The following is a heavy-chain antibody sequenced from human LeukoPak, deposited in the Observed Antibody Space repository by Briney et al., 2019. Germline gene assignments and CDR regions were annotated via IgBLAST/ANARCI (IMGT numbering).Heavy chain of an antibody. V-gene: IGHV3-33*01. Sequence: GRSLRLSCAASGVTFSNYGMRWVRQAPGKGLEWVAIIWFDGSKKYYADSVKGGFTISRENSQKTVYLEMNSLRDEDTAVYYWARIRGVLDRNSANFYSDYWGQGTLVTVSS. CDR2: IWFDGSKK. CDR1: GVTFSNYG. J-gene: IGHJ4*02. CDR3: ARIRGVLDRNSANFYSDY. D-gene: IGHD3-10*01.